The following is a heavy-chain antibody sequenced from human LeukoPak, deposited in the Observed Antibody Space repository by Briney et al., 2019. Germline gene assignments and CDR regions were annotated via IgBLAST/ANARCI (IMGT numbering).Heavy chain of an antibody. CDR2: IYHSGST. CDR1: GYSISSGYY. J-gene: IGHJ4*02. V-gene: IGHV4-38-2*02. CDR3: ARGPPDADTSSGWLVGVYYFDY. Sequence: PSETLSLTCTVSGYSISSGYYWGWIRPPPGKGLEWIGSIYHSGSTYYNPSLKSRVTISVDTSKNQFSLKLSSVTAADTAVYYCARGPPDADTSSGWLVGVYYFDYWGQGTLVTVSS. D-gene: IGHD6-19*01.